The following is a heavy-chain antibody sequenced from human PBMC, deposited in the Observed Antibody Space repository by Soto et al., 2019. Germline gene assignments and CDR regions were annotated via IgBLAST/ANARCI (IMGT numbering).Heavy chain of an antibody. CDR1: GFTFSDYA. CDR2: ISGDGINK. D-gene: IGHD2-21*02. J-gene: IGHJ4*02. CDR3: ARRLTPSVTAMGY. V-gene: IGHV3-30-3*01. Sequence: QVQLVESGGGVVQPGRSLRLCCSASGFTFSDYAINWVRQAPGKGLEWVASISGDGINKYIADSVKGRFIISRDNSKNTVLLQMSSPGPEDTAVYYCARRLTPSVTAMGYWGQGTLVTVSS.